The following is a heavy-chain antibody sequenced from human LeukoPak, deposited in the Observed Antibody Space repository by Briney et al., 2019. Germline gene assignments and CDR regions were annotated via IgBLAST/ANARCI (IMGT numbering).Heavy chain of an antibody. CDR1: GFTFSSYS. CDR2: ISSSSRTI. CDR3: AREQLWLSFSGYYYYYGMDV. V-gene: IGHV3-48*01. Sequence: GGSLRLSCAASGFTFSSYSMNWVRQAPGKGLEWVSYISSSSRTIYYADSVKGRFTISRDNAKNSLYLQMNSLRAEDTAVYYCAREQLWLSFSGYYYYYGMDVWGQGTTVTVSS. J-gene: IGHJ6*02. D-gene: IGHD5-18*01.